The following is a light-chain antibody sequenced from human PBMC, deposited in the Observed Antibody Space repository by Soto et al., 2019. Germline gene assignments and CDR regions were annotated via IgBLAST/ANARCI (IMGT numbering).Light chain of an antibody. CDR3: QQYNNWPLT. CDR1: QSVSSY. CDR2: GAS. Sequence: DIVLTLSPATLSLSLGERATLSCQASQSVSSYLAWYQQKPGQAPRLLIYGASSRATGIPAGFSGSGSGTEFTLTISSLQSEDFAVYYCQQYNNWPLTFGEGTKVDI. V-gene: IGKV3D-15*01. J-gene: IGKJ4*01.